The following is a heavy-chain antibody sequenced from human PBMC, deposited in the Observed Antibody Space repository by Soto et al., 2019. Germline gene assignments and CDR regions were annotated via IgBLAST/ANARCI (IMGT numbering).Heavy chain of an antibody. CDR2: INPSGGST. J-gene: IGHJ6*02. D-gene: IGHD3-22*01. CDR3: ARAVITNVYYQYGMDV. CDR1: GYTFTSYY. Sequence: ASVKVSCKASGYTFTSYYMHWVRQAPGQGLEWMGIINPSGGSTSYAQKFQGRVTMTRDTSTSTVYMELSSLRSEDTDVYYCARAVITNVYYQYGMDVWGQGPTVTVSS. V-gene: IGHV1-46*01.